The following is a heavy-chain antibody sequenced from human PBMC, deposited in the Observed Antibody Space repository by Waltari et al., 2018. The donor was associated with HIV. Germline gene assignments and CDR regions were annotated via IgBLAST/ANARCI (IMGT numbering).Heavy chain of an antibody. CDR2: IYYSGST. Sequence: QVQLQESGPGLMKPSETLSLTCTVSGGSISSYYWRWIRQPPGKGLEWIGYIYYSGSTNYNPSLKSRGTESVDTSKSQFSLKLSSVTAADTAVYYGARGLIVVAPFDYWGQGTLVTVSS. V-gene: IGHV4-59*01. J-gene: IGHJ4*02. CDR3: ARGLIVVAPFDY. D-gene: IGHD3-22*01. CDR1: GGSISSYY.